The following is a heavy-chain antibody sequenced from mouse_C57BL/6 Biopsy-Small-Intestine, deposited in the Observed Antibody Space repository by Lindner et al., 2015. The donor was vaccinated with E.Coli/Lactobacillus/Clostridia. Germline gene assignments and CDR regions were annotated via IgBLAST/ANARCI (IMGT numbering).Heavy chain of an antibody. CDR2: IYPNNGGT. CDR1: GYTFTDYN. Sequence: VQLQESGPELVKPGASVKMSCKASGYTFTDYNMDWVKQSHGKSLEWIGYIYPNNGGTGYNQKFKSKATLTVDKSSSTAYMELHSLTSEDSAVYYCARASNWDAWFAYWGQGTLVTVSA. V-gene: IGHV1-34*02. CDR3: ARASNWDAWFAY. D-gene: IGHD4-1*01. J-gene: IGHJ3*01.